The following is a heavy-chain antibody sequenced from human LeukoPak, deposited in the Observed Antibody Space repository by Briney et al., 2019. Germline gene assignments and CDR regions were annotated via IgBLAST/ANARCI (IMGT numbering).Heavy chain of an antibody. CDR1: GGSISSGGYY. D-gene: IGHD2-2*01. J-gene: IGHJ5*02. CDR3: ARGGAYCSSTSCYLSRFDP. CDR2: IYYSGST. V-gene: IGHV4-31*03. Sequence: SQTLSLTCTVSGGSISSGGYYWSWIRQHPGKGLEWIGYIYYSGSTYYNPSLKSRVTISVNTSKSQFSLKLSSVTAADTAVYYCARGGAYCSSTSCYLSRFDPWGQGTLVNVSS.